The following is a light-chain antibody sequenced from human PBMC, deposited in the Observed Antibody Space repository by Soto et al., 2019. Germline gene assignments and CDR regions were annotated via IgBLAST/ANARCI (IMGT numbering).Light chain of an antibody. CDR1: RSNNGSNN. Sequence: QSVLTQPPSASGTPGQRVTISCSGSRSNNGSNNVNWYQQLPGTAPKLLMYSNNQRPSGVPDRFSGSRSGTSASLAISGLQSEDEADYYCAAWDDSLNGYVFGTGTKLTVL. J-gene: IGLJ1*01. CDR3: AAWDDSLNGYV. CDR2: SNN. V-gene: IGLV1-44*01.